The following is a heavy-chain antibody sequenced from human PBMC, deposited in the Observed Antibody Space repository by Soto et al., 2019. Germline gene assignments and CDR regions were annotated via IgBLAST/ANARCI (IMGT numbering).Heavy chain of an antibody. CDR3: AKGQRAPRPGPGTDV. CDR2: ISWNSGSI. J-gene: IGHJ6*02. D-gene: IGHD6-6*01. CDR1: GFTFDDYA. V-gene: IGHV3-9*01. Sequence: EVQLVESGGGLVQPGRSLRLSCAASGFTFDDYAMHWVRQAPGKGLEGVSGISWNSGSIGYADSVKGRFTISRDNAKNSLYLQMNSLRAEDTALYYCAKGQRAPRPGPGTDVWGQGTTVTVSS.